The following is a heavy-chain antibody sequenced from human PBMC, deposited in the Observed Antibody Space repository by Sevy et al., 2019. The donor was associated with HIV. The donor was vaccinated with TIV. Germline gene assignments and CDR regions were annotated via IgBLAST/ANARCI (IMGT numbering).Heavy chain of an antibody. CDR2: ISGSGGST. D-gene: IGHD4-17*01. V-gene: IGHV3-23*01. CDR3: AKKGGYEYGDYGYYYYMDV. J-gene: IGHJ6*03. CDR1: GFTFSSYA. Sequence: GGSLRLSCAASGFTFSSYAMSWVRQAPGKGLEWVSAISGSGGSTYYADSVKGRFTISRDNSKNTLYLQMNSLRAEDTDVYYCAKKGGYEYGDYGYYYYMDVWGKGTTVTVSS.